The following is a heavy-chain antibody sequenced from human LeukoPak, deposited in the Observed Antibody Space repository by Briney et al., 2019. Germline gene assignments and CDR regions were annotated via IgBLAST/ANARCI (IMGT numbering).Heavy chain of an antibody. CDR2: ISSSSSYI. D-gene: IGHD1-26*01. Sequence: GGSLRLSCAASGFTFSSYSMNWVRQAPGKGLEWVSSISSSSSYIYYADSVKGGFTISRDNAKSSLYLQMNSLRAEDTAVYYCARDGSEVSKLFQAYNWFDPWGQGTLVAVSS. V-gene: IGHV3-21*01. J-gene: IGHJ5*02. CDR3: ARDGSEVSKLFQAYNWFDP. CDR1: GFTFSSYS.